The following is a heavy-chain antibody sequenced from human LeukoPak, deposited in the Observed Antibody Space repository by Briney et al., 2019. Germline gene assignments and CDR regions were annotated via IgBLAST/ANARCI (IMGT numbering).Heavy chain of an antibody. J-gene: IGHJ4*02. Sequence: GGSLRLSCAASGFTFDDYAMHWVRQAPGKGLEWVSGISWNSGSIGYADSVKGRFTISRDNAKNSLYLQMNSLRAEDTAFYYCAKTPPYCSSTSCYPRGLVYWGQGTLVTVSS. CDR1: GFTFDDYA. CDR2: ISWNSGSI. D-gene: IGHD2-2*01. V-gene: IGHV3-9*01. CDR3: AKTPPYCSSTSCYPRGLVY.